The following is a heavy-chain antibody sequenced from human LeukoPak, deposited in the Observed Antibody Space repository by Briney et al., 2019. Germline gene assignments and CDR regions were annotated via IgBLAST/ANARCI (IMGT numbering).Heavy chain of an antibody. CDR3: ARGLIVATHPKGYYYYMDV. D-gene: IGHD5-12*01. CDR2: IIPIFGTA. V-gene: IGHV1-69*13. CDR1: GYTFTGYY. Sequence: SVKVSCKASGYTFTGYYMHWVRQAPGQGLEWMGGIIPIFGTANYAQKFQGRVTITADESTSTAYMELSSLRSEDTAVYYCARGLIVATHPKGYYYYMDVWGKGTTVTISS. J-gene: IGHJ6*03.